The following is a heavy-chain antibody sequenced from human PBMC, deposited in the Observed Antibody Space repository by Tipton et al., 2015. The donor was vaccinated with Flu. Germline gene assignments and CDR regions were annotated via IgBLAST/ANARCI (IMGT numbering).Heavy chain of an antibody. CDR1: GGTFSGYY. J-gene: IGHJ5*01. V-gene: IGHV4-34*01. CDR2: IHRTGNT. Sequence: GLVKPSETLSLTCAVYGGTFSGYYWTWIRQPPGKRLEWIGEIHRTGNTYYNPSLKSRVTMSLPRSKNQFSLRLTSATAADTVIYYCARRDYSNYVSEPKNWFDSWGQGTLVTVSS. CDR3: ARRDYSNYVSEPKNWFDS. D-gene: IGHD4-11*01.